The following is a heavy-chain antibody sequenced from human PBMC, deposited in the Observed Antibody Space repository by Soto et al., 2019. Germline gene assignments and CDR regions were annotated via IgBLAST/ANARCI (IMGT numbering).Heavy chain of an antibody. CDR2: INPDSGAT. CDR1: GYTFSGYY. Sequence: GASVKVSCKGSGYTFSGYYLHWVRQAPGQGLEWMGWINPDSGATNFAQKFQGRVTMTRDTSISTANMEVNRLRSDDTAVYFCARDLRGDYVYLDPWGQGTLVTVSS. J-gene: IGHJ5*02. CDR3: ARDLRGDYVYLDP. D-gene: IGHD3-10*01. V-gene: IGHV1-2*02.